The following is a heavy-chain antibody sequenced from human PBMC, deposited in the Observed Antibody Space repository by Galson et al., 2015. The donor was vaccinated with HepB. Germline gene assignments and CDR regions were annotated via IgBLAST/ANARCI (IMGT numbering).Heavy chain of an antibody. CDR1: GGTFSSYA. CDR3: ARSGGGCSSTSCYFWKYRLGFDY. CDR2: IIPIFGTA. V-gene: IGHV1-69*13. J-gene: IGHJ4*02. Sequence: SVKVSCKASGGTFSSYAISWVRQAPGQGLEWMGGIIPIFGTANYAQKFQGRVTITADESTSTAYMELSSLRSEDTAVYYCARSGGGCSSTSCYFWKYRLGFDYWGQGTLVTVSS. D-gene: IGHD2-2*01.